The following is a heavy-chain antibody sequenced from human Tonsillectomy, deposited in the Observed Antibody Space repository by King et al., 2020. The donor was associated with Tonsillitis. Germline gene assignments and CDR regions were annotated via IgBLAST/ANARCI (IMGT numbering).Heavy chain of an antibody. J-gene: IGHJ4*02. CDR2: IYYSGST. CDR3: ARVGRGYSYGFFN. D-gene: IGHD5-18*01. CDR1: GGSISSYY. V-gene: IGHV4-59*01. Sequence: QLQESGPGLVKPSETLSLTCTVSGGSISSYYWSWIRPPPGKGLEWLGYIYYSGSTNYNPSLKSRVTISVDTSKNQFSLKLSSVTAADTAVYFCARVGRGYSYGFFNWGQGTLVTVSS.